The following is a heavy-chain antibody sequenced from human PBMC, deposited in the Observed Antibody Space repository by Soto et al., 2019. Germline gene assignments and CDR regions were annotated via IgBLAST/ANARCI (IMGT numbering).Heavy chain of an antibody. J-gene: IGHJ5*02. CDR1: GTSLNSGTNY. CDR3: AGDWGPYWFDT. D-gene: IGHD7-27*01. Sequence: SETLSLTCTVSGTSLNSGTNYWNWVRQPPGKALEWIGYIYGSGDTKYNPSLKSRVTISQDTSKNQVSLKMNSVTATDTAMYYCAGDWGPYWFDTWGQGILVTVSS. CDR2: IYGSGDT. V-gene: IGHV4-61*01.